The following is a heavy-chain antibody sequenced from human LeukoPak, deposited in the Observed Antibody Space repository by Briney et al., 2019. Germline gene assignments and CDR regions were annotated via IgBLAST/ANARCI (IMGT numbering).Heavy chain of an antibody. J-gene: IGHJ4*02. D-gene: IGHD3-22*01. Sequence: GGSLRLSCAASGFTFSSYAMSWVRQAPGKGLEWVSAISSSGGSTYYADSVKGRFTISRDNAKNSLYLQMNSLRAEDTAVYYCARISSGYEYYFDYWGQGTLVTVSS. CDR2: ISSSGGST. CDR1: GFTFSSYA. V-gene: IGHV3-23*01. CDR3: ARISSGYEYYFDY.